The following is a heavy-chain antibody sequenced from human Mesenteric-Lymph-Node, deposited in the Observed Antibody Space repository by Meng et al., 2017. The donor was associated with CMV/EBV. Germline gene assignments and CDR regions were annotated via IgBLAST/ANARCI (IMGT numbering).Heavy chain of an antibody. CDR1: GGSFSGFY. J-gene: IGHJ4*02. Sequence: WVAVIFKPWAALSLPPAVYGGSFSGFYWSWIRQPPGKGLEWIGEINHSGSTNYNPSLKSRVTISVDTSKNQFSLKLSSVTAADTAVYYCARHQRWLKSEGGFNYWGQGTLVTVSS. CDR2: INHSGST. V-gene: IGHV4-34*01. CDR3: ARHQRWLKSEGGFNY. D-gene: IGHD4-23*01.